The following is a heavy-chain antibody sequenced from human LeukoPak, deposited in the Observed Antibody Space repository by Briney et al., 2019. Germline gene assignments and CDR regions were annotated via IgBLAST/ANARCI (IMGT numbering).Heavy chain of an antibody. CDR3: ARDLKLGGYAPGSWFDP. CDR2: INHSGST. D-gene: IGHD5-12*01. J-gene: IGHJ5*02. V-gene: IGHV4-38-2*02. CDR1: GYSISSANY. Sequence: PSETLSLTCAVSGYSISSANYWAWIRQPPGKGLEWIGEINHSGSTNYNPSLKSRVTISVDTSKNQFSLKLSSVTAADTAVYYCARDLKLGGYAPGSWFDPWGQGTLVTASS.